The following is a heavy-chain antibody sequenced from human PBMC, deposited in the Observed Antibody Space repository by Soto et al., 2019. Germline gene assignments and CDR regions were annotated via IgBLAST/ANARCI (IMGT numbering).Heavy chain of an antibody. Sequence: QVQLVQSGAEVKKPGASVKVSCKASGYTFVNYEINWVRQATGQGLEWLGWMNPHSGDTFYAQNFQGRVTMTRNNSRTTACMELNSLQSEDTAVYYCARLQAIDYWGQGTLVTVSS. D-gene: IGHD1-1*01. V-gene: IGHV1-8*01. CDR1: GYTFVNYE. CDR2: MNPHSGDT. J-gene: IGHJ4*02. CDR3: ARLQAIDY.